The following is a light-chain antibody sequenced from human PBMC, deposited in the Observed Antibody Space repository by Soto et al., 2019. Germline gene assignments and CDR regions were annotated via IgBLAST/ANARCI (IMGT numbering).Light chain of an antibody. CDR1: SSDVGGYNY. J-gene: IGLJ1*01. CDR2: DVS. V-gene: IGLV2-14*03. CDR3: SSYTTSNTRQMV. Sequence: PALTQPVSVSGSHGQSITISSTGTSSDVGGYNYVSWYQHHPGKAPKLMIYDVSNRPSGVSNRFSGSKSGNTASLTISGLQPEDEADYYCSSYTTSNTRQMVFGTGTKVTVL.